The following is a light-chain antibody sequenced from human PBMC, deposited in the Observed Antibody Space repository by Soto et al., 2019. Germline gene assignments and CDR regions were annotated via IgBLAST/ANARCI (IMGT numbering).Light chain of an antibody. V-gene: IGKV1-6*01. Sequence: QMTQCPSSLSASVADRVTITCRASQGIRNELGWYQQKPGKAPKFLIYAASSLHSGVPSRFSGSGSGTDFTLTISSLQPEDFATYYCLQESGYPRTFGQGTKVDVK. CDR2: AAS. CDR3: LQESGYPRT. J-gene: IGKJ1*01. CDR1: QGIRNE.